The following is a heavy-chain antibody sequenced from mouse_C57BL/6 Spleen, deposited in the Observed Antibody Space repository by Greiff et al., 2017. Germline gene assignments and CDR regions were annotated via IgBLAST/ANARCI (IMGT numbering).Heavy chain of an antibody. CDR1: GFTFTSYW. J-gene: IGHJ1*03. CDR3: AREREYYGSSYWYFDV. D-gene: IGHD1-1*01. Sequence: VQLQQPGTELVQPGASVKLSCKASGFTFTSYWMHWVKQRPGQGLEWIGNINPSNGGTNYNEKFKSKATLTVDKSTSTAYMQLSSLTSEDSAVYCGAREREYYGSSYWYFDVWGTGTTVTVSS. V-gene: IGHV1-53*01. CDR2: INPSNGGT.